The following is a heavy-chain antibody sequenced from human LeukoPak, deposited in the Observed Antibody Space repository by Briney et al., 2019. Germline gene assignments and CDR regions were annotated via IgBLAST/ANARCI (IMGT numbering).Heavy chain of an antibody. D-gene: IGHD2-2*01. CDR1: GGSISSYY. Sequence: SETLSLTCTVSGGSISSYYWSWIRQPPGKGLEWIGYIYYSGSTNYNPSLKSRVTISVDTSKNQFSLKLSSVTAADTAVYYCARDVVQLRENYYYYYMDVWGKGTTVTVSS. V-gene: IGHV4-59*01. CDR3: ARDVVQLRENYYYYYMDV. J-gene: IGHJ6*03. CDR2: IYYSGST.